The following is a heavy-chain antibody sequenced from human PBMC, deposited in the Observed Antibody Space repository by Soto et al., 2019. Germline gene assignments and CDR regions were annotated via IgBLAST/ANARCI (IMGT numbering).Heavy chain of an antibody. CDR2: IYHSGTT. J-gene: IGHJ4*02. V-gene: IGHV4-4*02. D-gene: IGHD3-10*01. CDR1: GASISSNNW. CDR3: ARVRGPGGFDY. Sequence: PSETLSLTCAVSGASISSNNWWNWVRQAPGKGLEWIGEIYHSGTTNYNPSLNSRVTISVDKSENQFSLRLISVTAADTAVYYCARVRGPGGFDYWGQRTLVTVSS.